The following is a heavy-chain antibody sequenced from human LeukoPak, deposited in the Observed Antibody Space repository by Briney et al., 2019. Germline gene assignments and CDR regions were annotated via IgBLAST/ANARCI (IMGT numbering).Heavy chain of an antibody. CDR2: IYYSGST. CDR1: GGSISSNSYY. J-gene: IGHJ4*02. Sequence: SDTLSLSCTVSGGSISSNSYYWGWIRQPPGKGLDWIGSIYYSGSTYYNPSLKSRVTISVDTSKNQFSLKLSSVTAADTAVYYCARRLRADYGVVDYWGQGTLVTVSS. D-gene: IGHD4-17*01. CDR3: ARRLRADYGVVDY. V-gene: IGHV4-39*01.